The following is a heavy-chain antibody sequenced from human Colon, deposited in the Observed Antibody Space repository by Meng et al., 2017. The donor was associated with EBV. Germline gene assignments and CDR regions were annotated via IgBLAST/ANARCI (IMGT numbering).Heavy chain of an antibody. D-gene: IGHD6-19*01. Sequence: QVDRQGAGPGLVQPSQTPSLTCPLSGGSVSSGGYYCTWICQLPGKGLEWFVHIYYSGSNFYNPSLKRRVIISIDTSKNQFSLNLRSVTAADTAVYYCARVSSGWDYFDYWGQGTLVTVSS. J-gene: IGHJ4*02. CDR1: GGSVSSGGYY. V-gene: IGHV4-31*03. CDR3: ARVSSGWDYFDY. CDR2: IYYSGSN.